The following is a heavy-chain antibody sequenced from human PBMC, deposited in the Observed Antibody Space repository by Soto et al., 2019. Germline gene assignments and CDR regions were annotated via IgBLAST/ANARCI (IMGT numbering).Heavy chain of an antibody. V-gene: IGHV3-23*01. CDR3: AKESKSQLLPPVYGMDV. J-gene: IGHJ6*02. Sequence: GGSLRLSCAASGFTFSSYAMSWVRQAPGKGLEWVSAISGSGGSTYYADSVKGRFTISRDNSKNTLYLQMNSLRAEDTAVYYCAKESKSQLLPPVYGMDVWGQGTRVTAAS. D-gene: IGHD2-2*01. CDR1: GFTFSSYA. CDR2: ISGSGGST.